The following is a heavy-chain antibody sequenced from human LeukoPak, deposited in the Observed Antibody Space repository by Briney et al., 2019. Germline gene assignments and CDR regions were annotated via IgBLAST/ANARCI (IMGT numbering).Heavy chain of an antibody. Sequence: GGSLRLSCSASGFIFMNFGMHWVRQAPGKGLEWVAVIWYDGSTKYYADSVKGRFTISRDNSKNTLYLQTNRLRAEDTAIYYCARGGDSSGYGQNFDYWGQGTLVTVSS. CDR1: GFIFMNFG. CDR2: IWYDGSTK. V-gene: IGHV3-33*08. D-gene: IGHD3-22*01. CDR3: ARGGDSSGYGQNFDY. J-gene: IGHJ4*02.